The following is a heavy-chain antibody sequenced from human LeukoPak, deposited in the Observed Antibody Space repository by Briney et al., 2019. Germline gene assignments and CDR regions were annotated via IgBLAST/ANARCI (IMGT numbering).Heavy chain of an antibody. J-gene: IGHJ6*02. D-gene: IGHD5-18*01. CDR2: IWYDGSNK. CDR1: GFTFSSYG. CDR3: ARVPLQPIYYYYGMDV. V-gene: IGHV3-33*01. Sequence: GGSLRLSCAASGFTFSSYGMHWVRQAPGKGLEWVAVIWYDGSNKYYADSVKGRFTISRDNSKTTLYLQMNSLRAEDTAVYYCARVPLQPIYYYYGMDVWGQGTTVTVSS.